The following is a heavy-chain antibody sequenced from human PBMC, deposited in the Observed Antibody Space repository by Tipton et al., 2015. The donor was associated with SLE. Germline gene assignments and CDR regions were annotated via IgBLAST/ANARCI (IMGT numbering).Heavy chain of an antibody. D-gene: IGHD1-26*01. V-gene: IGHV3-64*07. CDR2: ISSNGGST. J-gene: IGHJ4*02. CDR3: ARSEYSGSYTGVDY. Sequence: VQLVQSGGGLVQPGGSLRLSCAASGFTFSSYEMNWVRQVPGKGLEYVSAISSNGGSTYYADSVKGRFTISRDNSKNTLYLQMGSLRAEDMAVYYCARSEYSGSYTGVDYWGQGTLVTVSS. CDR1: GFTFSSYE.